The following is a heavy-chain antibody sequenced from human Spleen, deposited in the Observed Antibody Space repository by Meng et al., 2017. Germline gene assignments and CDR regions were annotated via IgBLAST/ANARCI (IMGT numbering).Heavy chain of an antibody. V-gene: IGHV3-74*01. J-gene: IGHJ6*02. CDR2: INDDGRST. CDR3: VTDQGGNLYDYSGMDV. D-gene: IGHD4-23*01. Sequence: GGSLRLACAASGFTFSSYWMHWVRRAPGKGLVWVSRINDDGRSTNYADSVKGRFTISRDNAKNTLYLQMNSLRAEDTALYYCVTDQGGNLYDYSGMDVWGQGTTVTVSS. CDR1: GFTFSSYW.